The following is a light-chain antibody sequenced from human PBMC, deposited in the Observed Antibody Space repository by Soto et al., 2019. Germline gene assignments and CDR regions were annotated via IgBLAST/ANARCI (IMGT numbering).Light chain of an antibody. CDR1: SSDVGGYNL. CDR3: CSYAGSSLWV. V-gene: IGLV2-11*01. CDR2: DVS. J-gene: IGLJ3*02. Sequence: QYALTQPRSVSESPGQSVTISCTGTSSDVGGYNLVSWYQQHPGKAPKLVIYDVSKWPSGVPGRFFGFKSGNTASLTISGLQAEDEADYYCCSYAGSSLWVFGGGTKLTVL.